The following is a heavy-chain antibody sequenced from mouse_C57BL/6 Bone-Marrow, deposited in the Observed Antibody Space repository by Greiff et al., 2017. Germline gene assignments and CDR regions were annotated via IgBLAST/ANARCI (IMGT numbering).Heavy chain of an antibody. V-gene: IGHV1-5*01. CDR1: GYTFTSYW. J-gene: IGHJ2*01. D-gene: IGHD1-1*01. Sequence: VQLQQSGTVLARPGASVKMSCKTSGYTFTSYWMHWVKQRPGRGLEWIGAIYPGNSDTSYNPKFKGKAKLTAVTSASTAYMELSSLTNEDSAVYYCTRWDYYGSSYEGWGQGTTLTVSS. CDR2: IYPGNSDT. CDR3: TRWDYYGSSYEG.